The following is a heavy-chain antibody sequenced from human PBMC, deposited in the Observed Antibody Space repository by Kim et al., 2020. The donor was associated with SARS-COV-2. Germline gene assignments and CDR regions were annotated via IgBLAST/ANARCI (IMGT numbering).Heavy chain of an antibody. Sequence: GGSLRLSCAASGFTFRDYYMTWIRQAPGKGLEWVAYITSSGSNNYYADSVKGRFTISRDNAKNSLYLQMNSLRAEDTAVYYCARALSDALDIWGQGTLLT. D-gene: IGHD3-10*01. CDR1: GFTFRDYY. CDR3: ARALSDALDI. J-gene: IGHJ3*02. CDR2: ITSSGSNN. V-gene: IGHV3-11*04.